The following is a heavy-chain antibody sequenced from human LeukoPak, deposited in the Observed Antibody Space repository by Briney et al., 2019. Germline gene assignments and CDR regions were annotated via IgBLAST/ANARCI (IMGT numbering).Heavy chain of an antibody. CDR1: GFTFSSYG. CDR2: IRYDGSNK. CDR3: AKDRRYYDFWSGYESPDY. J-gene: IGHJ4*02. Sequence: GGSLRLSCAASGFTFSSYGMHWVRQAPGKGLEWVAFIRYDGSNKYYADSVKGRFTISRDNSKNTLYLQMNSLRAEDTAVYYCAKDRRYYDFWSGYESPDYWGQGTLVTVSS. V-gene: IGHV3-30*02. D-gene: IGHD3-3*01.